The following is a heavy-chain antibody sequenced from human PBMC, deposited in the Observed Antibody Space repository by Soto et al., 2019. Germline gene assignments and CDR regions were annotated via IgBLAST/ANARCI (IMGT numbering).Heavy chain of an antibody. D-gene: IGHD3-3*01. CDR2: ITWNSRVL. Sequence: EVQLVESGGRLVQPGRSLRLSCVGTGLNFDDFAMHWVRQAPGKGLEWVSGITWNSRVLAYTDSVKGRFTISRDNARNALYLQMDSLRDEDTALYYCAKGRYDFWSPYYFDSWGQGTLVTVSS. V-gene: IGHV3-9*01. CDR3: AKGRYDFWSPYYFDS. CDR1: GLNFDDFA. J-gene: IGHJ4*02.